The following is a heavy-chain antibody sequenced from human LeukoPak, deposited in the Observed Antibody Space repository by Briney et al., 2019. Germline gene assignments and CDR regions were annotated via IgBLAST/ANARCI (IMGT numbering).Heavy chain of an antibody. CDR3: ARASGSRLHITPNIVVGQEAYYYYMDV. CDR2: IYYSGST. D-gene: IGHD2-2*01. CDR1: GGSISSYY. J-gene: IGHJ6*03. V-gene: IGHV4-59*01. Sequence: NSSETLSLTCTVSGGSISSYYWSWIRQPPGKGVEWIGYIYYSGSTNYNPSLKSRVTISVDTSKNQFSLKLNSVTAADTAVYYCARASGSRLHITPNIVVGQEAYYYYMDVWGKGTTVTVSS.